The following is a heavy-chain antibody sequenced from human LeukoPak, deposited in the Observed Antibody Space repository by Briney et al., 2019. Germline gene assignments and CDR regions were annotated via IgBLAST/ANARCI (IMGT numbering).Heavy chain of an antibody. CDR3: ARQDSSSGDDY. Sequence: ASVKVSCKASAYTFTSYYMHWVRQAPGQGREWIGIINPSGGSTSYAQKSQGRVTMTRDTSTSTVYMELSSLRSEDTAVYYCARQDSSSGDDYWGQGTLVTVSS. V-gene: IGHV1-46*01. J-gene: IGHJ4*02. D-gene: IGHD6-13*01. CDR2: INPSGGST. CDR1: AYTFTSYY.